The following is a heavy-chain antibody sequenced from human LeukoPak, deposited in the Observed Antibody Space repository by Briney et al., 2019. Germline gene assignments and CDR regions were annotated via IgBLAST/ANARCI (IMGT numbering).Heavy chain of an antibody. CDR2: IYSGGTT. D-gene: IGHD1-26*01. CDR1: GFTVSSNY. V-gene: IGHV3-53*01. J-gene: IGHJ4*02. CDR3: ARGGGSYFYEDY. Sequence: PGGSLRLSSAASGFTVSSNYMSWVRQAPGKGLEWISVIYSGGTTYYADSVKGRFTISRDNSKNTMYLQMNSLRAEDTAVYYCARGGGSYFYEDYWGQGTLVTVSS.